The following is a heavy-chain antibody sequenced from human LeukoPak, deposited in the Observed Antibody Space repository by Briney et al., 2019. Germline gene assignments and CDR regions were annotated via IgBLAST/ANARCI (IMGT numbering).Heavy chain of an antibody. J-gene: IGHJ5*02. V-gene: IGHV3-64*01. CDR2: ISSNGGST. D-gene: IGHD6-19*01. CDR1: GFTFSSYA. Sequence: GGSLRLSCAASGFTFSSYAMHWVRQAPGKGLEYVSAISSNGGSTYYANSVKGRFTISRDNSKNTLYLQMGSLRAEDMAVYYCARAVSGWTGFDPWGQGTLVTVSS. CDR3: ARAVSGWTGFDP.